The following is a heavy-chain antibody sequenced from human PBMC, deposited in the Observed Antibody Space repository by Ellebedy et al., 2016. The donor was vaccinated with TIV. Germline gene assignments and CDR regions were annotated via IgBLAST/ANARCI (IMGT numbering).Heavy chain of an antibody. CDR1: GFTFSPYS. J-gene: IGHJ3*02. CDR2: ISGSSLTK. V-gene: IGHV3-48*04. CDR3: ARDMAWGNERMNDAFDI. Sequence: GESLKISYAASGFTFSPYSMNWVRQAPGKGLEWVSYISGSSLTKFYADSVKGRFTISRDNAESSLYLQMNSLTVEDTAVYYCARDMAWGNERMNDAFDIWGQGTMVTVSS. D-gene: IGHD7-27*01.